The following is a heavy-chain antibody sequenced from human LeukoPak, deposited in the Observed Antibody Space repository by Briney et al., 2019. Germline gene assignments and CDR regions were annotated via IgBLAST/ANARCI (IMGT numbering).Heavy chain of an antibody. J-gene: IGHJ4*02. V-gene: IGHV4-34*01. D-gene: IGHD4-17*01. Sequence: PSETLSLTCAVYGGSFSDYYWSWIRQPPGKGLECIWEITHSGSTNYNPSLKSRVTISVDTSKNQFSLKLSSVTAADTAVYYCARGDLSYGFDYWGQGTLVTVSS. CDR2: ITHSGST. CDR3: ARGDLSYGFDY. CDR1: GGSFSDYY.